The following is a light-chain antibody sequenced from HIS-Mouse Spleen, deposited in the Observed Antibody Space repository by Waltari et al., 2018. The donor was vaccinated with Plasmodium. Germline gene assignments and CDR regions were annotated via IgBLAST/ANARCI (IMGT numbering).Light chain of an antibody. CDR2: EFS. J-gene: IGLJ2*01. Sequence: QSALTQPPSASGSPGQSVTISCTGTSSDVGGYNYVSWYQQHPGKAPKLMIYEFSKRPSGVHDRFSCSKSGNTASLTVSGLQAEDEADYYCSSYAGSNNLVFGGGTKLTVL. CDR1: SSDVGGYNY. V-gene: IGLV2-8*01. CDR3: SSYAGSNNLV.